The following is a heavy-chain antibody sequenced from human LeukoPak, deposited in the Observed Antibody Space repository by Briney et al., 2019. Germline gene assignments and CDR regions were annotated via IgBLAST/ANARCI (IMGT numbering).Heavy chain of an antibody. CDR1: GGSISSGGYS. D-gene: IGHD1-26*01. Sequence: SKTLSLTCAVSGGSISSGGYSWSWIRQPPGKGLEWIGYIYHSGSTYYNPSLKSRVTISVDRSKNQFSLKLSSVTAADTAVYYCARQGELAIDYWGQGTLVTVSS. CDR2: IYHSGST. V-gene: IGHV4-30-2*01. J-gene: IGHJ4*02. CDR3: ARQGELAIDY.